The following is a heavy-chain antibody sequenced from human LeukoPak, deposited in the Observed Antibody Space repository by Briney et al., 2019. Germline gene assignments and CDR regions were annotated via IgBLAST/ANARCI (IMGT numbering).Heavy chain of an antibody. CDR2: ISGSGGST. J-gene: IGHJ3*02. CDR3: AKDRQGHDAFDI. CDR1: GFTFSSYA. Sequence: GRSLRLSCAASGFTFSSYAMSSVRQAPGNGLKCVSAISGSGGSTYYADSVKGRFTISRYNSKNWLYLQMNSLRAEDTAVYYCAKDRQGHDAFDIWGQGTMVTVSS. V-gene: IGHV3-23*01.